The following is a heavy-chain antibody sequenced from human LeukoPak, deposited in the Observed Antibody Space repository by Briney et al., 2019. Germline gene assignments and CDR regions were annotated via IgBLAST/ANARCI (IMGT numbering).Heavy chain of an antibody. CDR1: GSRFTSYW. J-gene: IGHJ4*02. V-gene: IGHV5-51*01. D-gene: IGHD4-17*01. Sequence: GGPLKISCKGSGSRFTSYWIGWVRQMPGKGLEGMGIIYPGDSDTRYSPSFQGQVTISADKSISTAYLQWSSLKASDTAMYYCATTVTTSRGDYWGQGTLVTVSS. CDR2: IYPGDSDT. CDR3: ATTVTTSRGDY.